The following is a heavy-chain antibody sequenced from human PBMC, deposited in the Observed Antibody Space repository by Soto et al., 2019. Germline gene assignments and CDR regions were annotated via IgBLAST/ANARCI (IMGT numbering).Heavy chain of an antibody. J-gene: IGHJ6*02. CDR2: INGGNGNT. CDR3: ARGKGMEENYYYHGMDV. V-gene: IGHV1-3*01. CDR1: GYSFTTYA. Sequence: ASVKVSCKASGYSFTTYAMHWVRQAPRQRLEWMAWINGGNGNTKYSQKFQDRVTITRDTSASIAYMELSSLRSEDTAVYYCARGKGMEENYYYHGMDVWGQGTTVTVSS. D-gene: IGHD1-1*01.